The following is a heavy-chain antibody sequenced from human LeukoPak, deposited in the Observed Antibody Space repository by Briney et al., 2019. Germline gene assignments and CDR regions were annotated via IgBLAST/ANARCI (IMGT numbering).Heavy chain of an antibody. V-gene: IGHV3-9*01. D-gene: IGHD1-1*01. CDR1: GFTFDDYA. Sequence: ALRLSCAASGFTFDDYAMHWVRQAPGKGLEWVSGISWNSGSIGYADSVKGRFTISRDNAKTSLYLQMNSLRAEDTALYYCAKERAILELDYWGQGTLVTVSS. CDR2: ISWNSGSI. J-gene: IGHJ4*02. CDR3: AKERAILELDY.